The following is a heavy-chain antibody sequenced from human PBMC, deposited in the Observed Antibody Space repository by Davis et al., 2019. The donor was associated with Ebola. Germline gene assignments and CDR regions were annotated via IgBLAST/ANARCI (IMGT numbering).Heavy chain of an antibody. CDR1: GFAFSGSA. CDR3: TRPVESNWFDP. J-gene: IGHJ5*02. CDR2: IRIRPNNYAT. V-gene: IGHV3-73*01. Sequence: GGSLRLSCVFSGFAFSGSAMHWVRPVPGKGLEWVGRIRIRPNNYATTYAASVGGRFTISRDDSKDTTYLQMNSLKTEDTAIYYCTRPVESNWFDPWGPGTQVTVSS.